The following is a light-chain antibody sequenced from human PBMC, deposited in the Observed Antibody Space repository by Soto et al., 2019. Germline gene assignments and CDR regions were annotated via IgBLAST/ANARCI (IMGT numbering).Light chain of an antibody. Sequence: QSALTQPPSASGSPGQSVTISCTGTSSDIGGYNYVSWYQQHPGKAPKLIIYEVSKWPSGVPDRFSGSKSGNTASLTVSGLQAEDEADYYCSSYAGSNNLVFGTGTKVTVL. CDR3: SSYAGSNNLV. CDR2: EVS. V-gene: IGLV2-8*01. CDR1: SSDIGGYNY. J-gene: IGLJ1*01.